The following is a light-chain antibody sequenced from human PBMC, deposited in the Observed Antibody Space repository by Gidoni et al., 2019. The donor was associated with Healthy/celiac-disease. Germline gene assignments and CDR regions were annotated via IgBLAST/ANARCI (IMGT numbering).Light chain of an antibody. J-gene: IGLJ2*01. V-gene: IGLV3-19*01. CDR1: SLRSYY. Sequence: SSELTQDPAVSLALGQPVRIRCQGDSLRSYYASWYQQKPGQAPVLVIYGKNNRPSGIPDRFSGSSSGNTASLTITGAQAEDEADYYCNSRDSSGNHRGVFGGGTKLTVL. CDR2: GKN. CDR3: NSRDSSGNHRGV.